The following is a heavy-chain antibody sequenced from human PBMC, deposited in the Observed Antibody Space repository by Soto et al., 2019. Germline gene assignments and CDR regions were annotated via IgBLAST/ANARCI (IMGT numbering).Heavy chain of an antibody. CDR1: GDRVSSNSAA. Sequence: QVQLQQSSPGLVRPSHTLSLTCAISGDRVSSNSAAWNWIRPSPSRGLEWLGRIYYRSTRWYHDYAVSVKSLITANPDTCTNQFSLHLNSVTPEDTAVYYCGGTTSLQFYSRDIWAKGTTVTVSS. CDR3: GGTTSLQFYSRDI. CDR2: IYYRSTRWYH. D-gene: IGHD1-7*01. V-gene: IGHV6-1*01. J-gene: IGHJ6*03.